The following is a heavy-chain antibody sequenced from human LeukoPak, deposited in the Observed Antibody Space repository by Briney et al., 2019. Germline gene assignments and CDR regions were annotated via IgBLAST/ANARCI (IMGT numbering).Heavy chain of an antibody. Sequence: GGSLRLSCAASGFSFHNFGMSWVRQAPGKGPEWVSTISGSGDTTYYADSVKGRFTISKDNSKNTLYLQLNSLRVEDTAVYFCAKADTPLPLRGPYFDYWGQGTLVTVSS. CDR2: ISGSGDTT. CDR1: GFSFHNFG. D-gene: IGHD3-16*01. CDR3: AKADTPLPLRGPYFDY. V-gene: IGHV3-23*01. J-gene: IGHJ4*02.